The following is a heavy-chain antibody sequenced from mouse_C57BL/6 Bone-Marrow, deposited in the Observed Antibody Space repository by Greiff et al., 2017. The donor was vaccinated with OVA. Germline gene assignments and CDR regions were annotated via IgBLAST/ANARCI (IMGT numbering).Heavy chain of an antibody. CDR2: IDPSDSYT. CDR1: GYTFTSYW. CDR3: ARIYYYGSRAY. V-gene: IGHV1-50*01. J-gene: IGHJ3*01. Sequence: QVQLQQPGAELVKPGASVKLSCKASGYTFTSYWMQWVKQRPGQGLEWIGEIDPSDSYTNYTQKFKGKVTLTVDTSSSTAYMQLSSLTSEDSAVYYCARIYYYGSRAYWGQGTLVTVSA. D-gene: IGHD1-1*01.